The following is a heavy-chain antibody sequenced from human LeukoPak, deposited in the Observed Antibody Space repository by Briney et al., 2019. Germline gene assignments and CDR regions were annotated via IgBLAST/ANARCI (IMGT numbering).Heavy chain of an antibody. D-gene: IGHD3-16*02. CDR2: IYHSGST. CDR3: ARFVRAHRSYYYGMDV. Sequence: SQTLSLTCAVSGGSISSGGYSWSWIRQPPGKGLEWIGYIYHSGSTYYNPSLKGRVTISVDRSKNQFSLKLSSVTAADTAVYYCARFVRAHRSYYYGMDVWGQGTTVTVSS. V-gene: IGHV4-30-2*01. CDR1: GGSISSGGYS. J-gene: IGHJ6*02.